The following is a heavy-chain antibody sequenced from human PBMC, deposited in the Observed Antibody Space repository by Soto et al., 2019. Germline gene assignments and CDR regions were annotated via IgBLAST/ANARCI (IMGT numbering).Heavy chain of an antibody. CDR1: GGSFSGYY. Sequence: SETLSLTCAVYGGSFSGYYWSWICHPPGKGLEWIWEINHSGSTNYNPSLKSRITISVDTSKNQFSLNLSSVTAADTAVYYCARHEGLNWNYEVWPRYYYCGMDVWGQGTTVTVSS. CDR3: ARHEGLNWNYEVWPRYYYCGMDV. V-gene: IGHV4-34*01. CDR2: INHSGST. D-gene: IGHD1-7*01. J-gene: IGHJ6*02.